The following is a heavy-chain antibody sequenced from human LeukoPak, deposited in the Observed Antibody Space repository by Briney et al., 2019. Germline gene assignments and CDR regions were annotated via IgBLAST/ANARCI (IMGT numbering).Heavy chain of an antibody. J-gene: IGHJ6*03. Sequence: GASVKVSCKASGGTFSSYAISWVRQAPGQGLEWMGGISPIFGTANYAQKFQGRVTITTDESTSTAYMELSSLRSEDTAVYYCARCLRHSRGGYRPYYYYYMDVWGKGTTVTVSS. CDR2: ISPIFGTA. D-gene: IGHD5-24*01. V-gene: IGHV1-69*05. CDR3: ARCLRHSRGGYRPYYYYYMDV. CDR1: GGTFSSYA.